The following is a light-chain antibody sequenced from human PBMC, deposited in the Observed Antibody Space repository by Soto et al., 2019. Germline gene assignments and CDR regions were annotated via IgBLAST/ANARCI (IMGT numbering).Light chain of an antibody. J-gene: IGKJ5*01. V-gene: IGKV1-5*01. CDR3: LQANRVPLS. CDR1: QSISSW. Sequence: DVQVTHSPSTPSAAVGDRVIVTSRGSQSISSWLAWYQQTPGKASKLLIYDASSLESGVPSRFSGSGSGTEFTLTISSLQPEDFAIYYCLQANRVPLSFGQGTRLEL. CDR2: DAS.